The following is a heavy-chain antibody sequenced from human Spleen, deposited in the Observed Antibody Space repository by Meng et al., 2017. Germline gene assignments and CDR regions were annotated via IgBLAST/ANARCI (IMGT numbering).Heavy chain of an antibody. J-gene: IGHJ6*02. V-gene: IGHV4-59*02. CDR3: ARIDSSGYYGYYYGMDV. CDR2: IYYSGST. D-gene: IGHD3-22*01. CDR1: GGSVSGYY. Sequence: GSLRLSCTVSGGSVSGYYWTRIRQPPGKGLEWIGYIYYSGSTNYNPSLKSRVTISVDTSKNQFSLKLSSVTAADTAVYYCARIDSSGYYGYYYGMDVWGQGTTVTVSS.